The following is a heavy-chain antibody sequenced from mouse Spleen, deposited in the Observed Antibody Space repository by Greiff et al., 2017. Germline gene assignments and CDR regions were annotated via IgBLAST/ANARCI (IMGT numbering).Heavy chain of an antibody. CDR2: ISSGGSYT. Sequence: EVQLVESGGGLVKPGGSLKLSCAASGFTFSSYAMSWVRQTPEKRLEWVATISSGGSYTYYPDSVKGRFTISRDNAKNTLYLQMSSLRSEDTAMYYCARQGGFYDGYLYYFDYWGQGTTLTVSS. D-gene: IGHD2-3*01. J-gene: IGHJ2*01. CDR1: GFTFSSYA. CDR3: ARQGGFYDGYLYYFDY. V-gene: IGHV5-9-3*01.